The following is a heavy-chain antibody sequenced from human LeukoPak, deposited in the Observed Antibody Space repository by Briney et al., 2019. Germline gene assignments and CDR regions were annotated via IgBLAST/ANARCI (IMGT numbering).Heavy chain of an antibody. CDR3: AKDLYPGDGYNFFDY. D-gene: IGHD5-24*01. V-gene: IGHV3-9*01. CDR2: ISWNSGSI. CDR1: GFTFDDYA. J-gene: IGHJ4*02. Sequence: GRSLRLSCAASGFTFDDYAMHWVRQAPGKGLEWVSGISWNSGSIGYADSMKGRFTISRDNAKNSLYLQMNSLRAEDTALYYCAKDLYPGDGYNFFDYWGQGTLVTVSS.